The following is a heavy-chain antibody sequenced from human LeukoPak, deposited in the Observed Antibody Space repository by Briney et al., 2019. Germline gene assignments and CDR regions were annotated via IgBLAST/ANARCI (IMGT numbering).Heavy chain of an antibody. V-gene: IGHV1-24*01. CDR1: GYTLTELS. Sequence: ASVKVSCKVSGYTLTELSMHWVRQAPGKGLEWMGGFDPEDGETIYAQKFQGRVTMTEGTSTDTAYMELSSLRSEDTAVYYCATFIAHYYDSSGIDYWGQGTLVTVSS. J-gene: IGHJ4*02. CDR3: ATFIAHYYDSSGIDY. D-gene: IGHD3-22*01. CDR2: FDPEDGET.